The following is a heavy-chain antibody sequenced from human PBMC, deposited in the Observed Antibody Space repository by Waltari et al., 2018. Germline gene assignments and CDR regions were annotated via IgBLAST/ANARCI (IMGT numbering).Heavy chain of an antibody. V-gene: IGHV1-3*01. D-gene: IGHD1-26*01. J-gene: IGHJ5*02. CDR1: GYTFIRYM. CDR2: INADNGNT. Sequence: QVQLVQSGAEVKKPGASVKVSCKASGYTFIRYMIHWVRQAPGQRLEWMGWINADNGNTKYSQRFQDRVTITRDTSASTAYMELSRLGSEDTAVYYCARDGGGSFSDGFEPWGQGTLVTVSS. CDR3: ARDGGGSFSDGFEP.